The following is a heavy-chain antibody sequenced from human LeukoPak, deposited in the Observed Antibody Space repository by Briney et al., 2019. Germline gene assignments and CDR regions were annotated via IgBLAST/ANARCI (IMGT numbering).Heavy chain of an antibody. CDR2: ISGSGGST. CDR1: GSTFNNYA. V-gene: IGHV3-23*01. J-gene: IGHJ4*02. CDR3: AKDLRSRRPYYFDY. D-gene: IGHD5-12*01. Sequence: GGSLRLSCIASGSTFNNYAMSWVRQAPGKGLEWVSAISGSGGSTYYADSVKGRFTISRDNSKNTLYLQMNSLRAEDTAVYYCAKDLRSRRPYYFDYWGQGTLVTVSS.